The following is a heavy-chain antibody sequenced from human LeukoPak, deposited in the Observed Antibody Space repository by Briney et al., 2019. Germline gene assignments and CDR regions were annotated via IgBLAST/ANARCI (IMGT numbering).Heavy chain of an antibody. J-gene: IGHJ3*02. CDR1: GFTFRSYS. D-gene: IGHD3-22*01. Sequence: GGSLRLSCAASGFTFRSYSMNWVRQAPGKGLEWVSSISSSSSCIYYADSVKGRYTISRDNAKNSLYLQMNSLRAEDTAVYYCARDSGLYYDSSGYYSDAFDIWGQGTMVTVSS. V-gene: IGHV3-21*01. CDR3: ARDSGLYYDSSGYYSDAFDI. CDR2: ISSSSSCI.